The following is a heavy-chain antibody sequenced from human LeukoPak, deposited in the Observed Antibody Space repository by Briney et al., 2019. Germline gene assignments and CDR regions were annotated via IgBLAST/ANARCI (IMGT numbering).Heavy chain of an antibody. CDR1: GFIFRSYG. CDR2: ISYDGSNK. D-gene: IGHD4-17*01. V-gene: IGHV3-30*18. Sequence: QTGGSLRLSCAASGFIFRSYGMHWVRQAPGKGLEWVAVISYDGSNKYYADSVKGRFTISRDNSKNTLYLQMNSLRAGDTAVYYCAKDPTAGDYFDYWGQGTLVTVSS. J-gene: IGHJ4*02. CDR3: AKDPTAGDYFDY.